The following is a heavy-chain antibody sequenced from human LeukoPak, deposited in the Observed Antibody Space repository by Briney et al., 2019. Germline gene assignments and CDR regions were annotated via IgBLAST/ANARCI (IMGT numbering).Heavy chain of an antibody. V-gene: IGHV3-21*01. D-gene: IGHD3-22*01. CDR3: ARDAVVVVSSYAFDI. J-gene: IGHJ3*02. CDR2: ISSSSSYI. CDR1: GFTFSSYS. Sequence: GGSLRLSCAASGFTFSSYSMNWVRQAPGKGLEWVSSISSSSSYIYYADSVKGRFTISRDNAKNSLYLQMNSLRAEDTAVYYCARDAVVVVSSYAFDIWGQGTMVTVSS.